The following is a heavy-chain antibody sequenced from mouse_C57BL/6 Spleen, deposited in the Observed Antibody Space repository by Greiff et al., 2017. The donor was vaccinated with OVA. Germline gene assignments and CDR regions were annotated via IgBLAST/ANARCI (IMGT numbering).Heavy chain of an antibody. D-gene: IGHD4-1*01. J-gene: IGHJ4*01. CDR1: GFTFSSYA. CDR2: ISDGGSYT. Sequence: EVHLVESGGGLVKPGGSLKLSCAASGFTFSSYAMSWVRQTPEKRLEWVATISDGGSYTYYPDNVKGRFTISRDNAKNNLYLQMSHLKSEDTAMYYCARGNWADAMDYWGQGTSVTVSS. CDR3: ARGNWADAMDY. V-gene: IGHV5-4*01.